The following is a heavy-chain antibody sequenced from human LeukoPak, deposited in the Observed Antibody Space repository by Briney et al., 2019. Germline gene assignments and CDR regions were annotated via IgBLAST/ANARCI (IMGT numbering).Heavy chain of an antibody. Sequence: SETLSLTCTGSGGSISNYYWNWIRQPPGKGLEWVGHISYSGGTKYNPSLQSRVTISIDTSKNQFSLNLSSVTAADTAVYYCARRVIMSAAGVPDTWLDPWGQGILVTVSS. J-gene: IGHJ5*02. CDR3: ARRVIMSAAGVPDTWLDP. D-gene: IGHD2-8*01. V-gene: IGHV4-59*08. CDR2: ISYSGGT. CDR1: GGSISNYY.